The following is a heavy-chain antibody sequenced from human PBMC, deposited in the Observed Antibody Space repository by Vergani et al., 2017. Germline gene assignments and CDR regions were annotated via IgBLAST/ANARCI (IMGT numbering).Heavy chain of an antibody. J-gene: IGHJ5*02. CDR3: ARHSTVEWLVKLGWIDP. CDR2: IYYSGST. V-gene: IGHV4-39*01. D-gene: IGHD6-19*01. CDR1: GASIRSSNYY. Sequence: QLQLQESGPGLVKPSATLSLTCSVSGASIRSSNYYWGWIRQPPGKGLEWMPGIYYSGSTYYNPSLKSRVNISVDTSKNQLSLKLSSLTAADTAVYFCARHSTVEWLVKLGWIDPWGQGILVTVSS.